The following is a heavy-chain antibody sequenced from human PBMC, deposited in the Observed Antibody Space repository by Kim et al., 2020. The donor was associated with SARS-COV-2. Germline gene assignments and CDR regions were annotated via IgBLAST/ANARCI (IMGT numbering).Heavy chain of an antibody. CDR1: GGSFSGYY. D-gene: IGHD4-17*01. CDR2: INHSGST. V-gene: IGHV4-34*01. Sequence: SETLSLTCAVYGGSFSGYYWSWIRQPPGKGLEWIGEINHSGSTNYNPSLKSRVTISVDTSKNQFSLKLSSVTAADTAVYYCASGVTTVVPNKYYFDYWGQGTLVTVSS. J-gene: IGHJ4*02. CDR3: ASGVTTVVPNKYYFDY.